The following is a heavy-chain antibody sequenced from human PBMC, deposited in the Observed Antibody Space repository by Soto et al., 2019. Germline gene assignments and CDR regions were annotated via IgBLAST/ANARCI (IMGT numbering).Heavy chain of an antibody. V-gene: IGHV3-23*01. CDR3: ATSNYGERD. D-gene: IGHD4-17*01. Sequence: EGQVLESGGGLVQPGGSLRLTCVASGFTLSNFGMSWVRQAPGKGLEWVSFVSGNGGSTYYIDSVKGRFTISRDSSTNTVPLQMNSLRAEDTAVYYCATSNYGERDWGQGALVTVSS. CDR2: VSGNGGST. J-gene: IGHJ4*02. CDR1: GFTLSNFG.